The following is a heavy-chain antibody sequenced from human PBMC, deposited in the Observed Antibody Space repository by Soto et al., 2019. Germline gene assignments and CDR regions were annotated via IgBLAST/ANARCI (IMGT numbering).Heavy chain of an antibody. Sequence: GGSLRLSCAASGFTFSSCAMSWVRQAPGKGLECVSAISDTGGSTYYADSVKGRFTISRDNSKNTLYLQMNSLRAEDTAVYYCAKSYGDGYYFDYWGQGTLVTVSS. D-gene: IGHD4-17*01. CDR2: ISDTGGST. J-gene: IGHJ4*02. CDR1: GFTFSSCA. CDR3: AKSYGDGYYFDY. V-gene: IGHV3-23*01.